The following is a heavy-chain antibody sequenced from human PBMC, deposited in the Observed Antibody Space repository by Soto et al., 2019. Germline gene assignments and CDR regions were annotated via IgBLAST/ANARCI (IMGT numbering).Heavy chain of an antibody. CDR2: IYYSGST. V-gene: IGHV4-31*03. J-gene: IGHJ3*02. Sequence: TSETLSLTCTVSGGSISSGGYYWSWIRQHPGKSLEWIGYIYYSGSTYYNPSLKSRVTISVDTSKNQFSLKLSSVTAADTAVYYCAREASDYYDSSGYYYMLAFDISGQGTMVIVSS. D-gene: IGHD3-22*01. CDR3: AREASDYYDSSGYYYMLAFDI. CDR1: GGSISSGGYY.